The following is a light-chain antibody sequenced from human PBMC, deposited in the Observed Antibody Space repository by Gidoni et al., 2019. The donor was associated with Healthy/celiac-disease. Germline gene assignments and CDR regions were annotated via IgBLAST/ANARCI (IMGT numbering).Light chain of an antibody. J-gene: IGLJ2*01. CDR1: SSNIGNND. CDR2: DNN. V-gene: IGLV1-51*01. Sequence: QSVLTQPPSVSAAPGQKGTISCSVSSSNIGNNDVSWYQKLHVTAPKHIFYDNNKRPAGIPDLFSGSKSGTSATLGITGLQTGDEADYYCGTWDSSLSAVVFGGGTKLTVL. CDR3: GTWDSSLSAVV.